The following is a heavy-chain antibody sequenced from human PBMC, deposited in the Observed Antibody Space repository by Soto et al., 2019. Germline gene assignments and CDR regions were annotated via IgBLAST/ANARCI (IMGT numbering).Heavy chain of an antibody. V-gene: IGHV3-15*07. CDR2: NKSKTDGGTT. CDR3: TTVIQNSSGYPVGY. D-gene: IGHD3-22*01. Sequence: EVQLVESGGGLVEPGGSLRLSCAASGFTFSNARMNWVRQAPGKGLEWVGRNKSKTDGGTTDYAAPVKGRFTISRDDSKNTLYLQMNGLKTEDTAVYYCTTVIQNSSGYPVGYWGQGTLVTVSS. J-gene: IGHJ4*02. CDR1: GFTFSNAR.